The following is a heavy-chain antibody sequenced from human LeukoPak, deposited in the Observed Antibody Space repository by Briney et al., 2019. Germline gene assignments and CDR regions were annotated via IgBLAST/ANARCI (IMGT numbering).Heavy chain of an antibody. D-gene: IGHD5-18*01. J-gene: IGHJ4*02. V-gene: IGHV1-2*02. Sequence: ASVKVSCKASGYTFTGYYMHWVRQAPGQGLEWMGWINPNSGGTNYAQKFQGRVTMTRDMSTSTVYMELSSLRFEDTAVYYCARGSSYGFSMGYWGQGTLVTVSS. CDR3: ARGSSYGFSMGY. CDR2: INPNSGGT. CDR1: GYTFTGYY.